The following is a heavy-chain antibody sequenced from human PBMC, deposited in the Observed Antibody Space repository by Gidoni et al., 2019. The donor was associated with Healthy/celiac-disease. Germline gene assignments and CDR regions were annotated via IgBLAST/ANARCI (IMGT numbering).Heavy chain of an antibody. J-gene: IGHJ4*02. V-gene: IGHV3-49*03. CDR1: GLSFSDHS. Sequence: EVQLVEAGGGLRQPGRSLRLSCTTSGLSFSDHSVGWFRQAPGKGLGWVGFVRNKTYGETTEYAASVKGRFTVSRDDSKNIAYLQMISLKTEDTAVYYCSKRGSTSDYFDYWGQGTLVTVSS. CDR3: SKRGSTSDYFDY. D-gene: IGHD3-10*01. CDR2: VRNKTYGETT.